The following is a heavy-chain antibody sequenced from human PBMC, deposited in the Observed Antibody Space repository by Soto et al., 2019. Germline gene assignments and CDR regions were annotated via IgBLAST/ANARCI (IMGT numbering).Heavy chain of an antibody. J-gene: IGHJ6*03. D-gene: IGHD3-10*01. CDR3: ARGQGRLDYYGSGSYLNYYYYYMDV. V-gene: IGHV1-8*01. Sequence: ASVKVSCKASGYTFTSYDINWVRQATGQGLEWMGWMNPNSGNTGYAQKFQGRVTMTRNTSISTAYMELSSLRSEDTAVYYCARGQGRLDYYGSGSYLNYYYYYMDVWGKGTTVTVSS. CDR1: GYTFTSYD. CDR2: MNPNSGNT.